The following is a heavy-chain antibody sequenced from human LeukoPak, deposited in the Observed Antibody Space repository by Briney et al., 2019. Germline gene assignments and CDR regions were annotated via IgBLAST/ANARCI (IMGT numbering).Heavy chain of an antibody. CDR1: GLTTFSTYA. J-gene: IGHJ5*02. CDR3: ARDLVRGPIP. CDR2: INGGGGTT. V-gene: IGHV3-23*01. Sequence: PGGSLRLSCAVSGLTTFSTYAMSWVRQAPGKGLEWVSAINGGGGTTHYADSVKGRFTISRDNSKNTLYLQMNSLRAEDTAVYYCARDLVRGPIPWGQGTLVTVSS. D-gene: IGHD3-10*01.